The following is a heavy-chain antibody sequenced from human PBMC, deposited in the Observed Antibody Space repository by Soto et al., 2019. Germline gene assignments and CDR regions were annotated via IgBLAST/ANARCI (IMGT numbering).Heavy chain of an antibody. D-gene: IGHD2-8*01. Sequence: SRRLSCATSGFTLSSNGMSWVRQGPGKGLDWVSGISGSGRNTYYADSVKGRFTISRDNSKNTLFLQMNSLRVEDTAVYYCAKNGLSDSPSAIDSWGQGTLVTVS. CDR3: AKNGLSDSPSAIDS. CDR2: ISGSGRNT. V-gene: IGHV3-23*01. J-gene: IGHJ4*02. CDR1: GFTLSSNG.